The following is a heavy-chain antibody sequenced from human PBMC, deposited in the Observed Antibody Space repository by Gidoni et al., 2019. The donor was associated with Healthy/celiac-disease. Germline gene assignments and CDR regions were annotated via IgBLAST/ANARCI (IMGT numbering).Heavy chain of an antibody. CDR2: ISSSSSYR. D-gene: IGHD6-13*01. CDR1: GFTFSSYS. J-gene: IGHJ6*02. Sequence: EVQLVESGGGLVKPGGSLRLSCAASGFTFSSYSMNWVRQAPGKGLEWVSSISSSSSYRYYADSVKGRFTISRDNAKNSLYLQMNSLRAEDTAVYYCARDSAAAGYYYYYGMDVWGQGTTVTVSS. V-gene: IGHV3-21*01. CDR3: ARDSAAAGYYYYYGMDV.